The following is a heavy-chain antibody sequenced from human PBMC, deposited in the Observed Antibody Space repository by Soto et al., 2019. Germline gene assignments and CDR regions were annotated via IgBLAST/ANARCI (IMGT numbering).Heavy chain of an antibody. V-gene: IGHV3-30*18. CDR2: ISYDGSNK. CDR1: GFTFSSYG. J-gene: IGHJ4*02. Sequence: QVQLVESGGGVVQPGRSLRLSCAASGFTFSSYGMHWVRQAPGKGLEWVAVISYDGSNKYYADSVKGRFTISRDNSKNTLYLQMNSLRAEDTAVYYCAKDDTGGSVWGQGTLVTVSS. CDR3: AKDDTGGSV. D-gene: IGHD3-9*01.